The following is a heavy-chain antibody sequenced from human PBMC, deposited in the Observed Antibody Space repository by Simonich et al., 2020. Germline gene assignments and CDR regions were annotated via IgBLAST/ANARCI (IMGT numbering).Heavy chain of an antibody. Sequence: QVQLVQSGAEVKKPGASVKVSCKASGYTFTGYYMHWVRQAPGQGLEWMGVINPKSGGTNYAQKFQGRVTMTRDTSISTAYMELSRLRSDDTAVYYCARNGLVGILKAFDIWGQGTMVTVSS. CDR1: GYTFTGYY. CDR2: INPKSGGT. CDR3: ARNGLVGILKAFDI. V-gene: IGHV1-2*02. D-gene: IGHD2-21*01. J-gene: IGHJ3*02.